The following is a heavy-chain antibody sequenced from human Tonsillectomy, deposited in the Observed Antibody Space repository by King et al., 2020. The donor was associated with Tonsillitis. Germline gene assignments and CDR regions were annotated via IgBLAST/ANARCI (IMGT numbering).Heavy chain of an antibody. D-gene: IGHD3-22*01. CDR3: ARDRDYYDSSGYYHINDF. V-gene: IGHV3-48*02. J-gene: IGHJ4*02. Sequence: DVQLVESGGGLVQPGGSLRLSCAASGFTFSNYNMNWVRQAPGKGLEWVSYISTSSSIIFYADSVKGRFTVSRDNAKNSLYLQMNSLRDEDTAVYYCARDRDYYDSSGYYHINDFWGQGTLVTVSS. CDR1: GFTFSNYN. CDR2: ISTSSSII.